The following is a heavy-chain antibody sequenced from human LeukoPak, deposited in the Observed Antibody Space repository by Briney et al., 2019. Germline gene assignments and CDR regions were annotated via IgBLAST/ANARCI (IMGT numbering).Heavy chain of an antibody. J-gene: IGHJ4*02. Sequence: PGGSLRLSCAASGFTVSSYGMTWVRQAPGKGLEWVSSFSGTDGGTYYADSVKGRFTISRDNSKNTLYLQMNRLRAEDTAVYYCAKRGLAAALFRWSQGTLVTVSS. CDR3: AKRGLAAALFR. D-gene: IGHD6-13*01. CDR2: FSGTDGGT. V-gene: IGHV3-23*01. CDR1: GFTVSSYG.